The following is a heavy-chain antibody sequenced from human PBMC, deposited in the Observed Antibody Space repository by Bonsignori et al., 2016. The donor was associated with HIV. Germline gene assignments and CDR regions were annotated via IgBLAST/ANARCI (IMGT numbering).Heavy chain of an antibody. CDR3: ANSLYYDSLYFDY. D-gene: IGHD3-22*01. Sequence: GESLKISCAASGFTFSSYAMSWVRQAPGKGLEWVSVIYSGGSSTYYADSVKGRFTISRDNSKNTLYLQMNSLRAEDTAVYYCANSLYYDSLYFDYWGQGTLVTVSS. CDR2: IYSGGSST. CDR1: GFTFSSYA. J-gene: IGHJ4*02. V-gene: IGHV3-23*03.